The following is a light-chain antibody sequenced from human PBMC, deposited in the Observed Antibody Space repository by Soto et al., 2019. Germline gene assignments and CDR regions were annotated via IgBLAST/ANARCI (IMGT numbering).Light chain of an antibody. CDR1: QSISSN. Sequence: EIMMTQSPATLSVSPGERATLSCRASQSISSNVAWYQQKPGQAPRLLIYGASTRATGTPVRFSGSGSGTEFTLTVSSLQSEDFAVYYCQQYNKWPLTFGGGTKVEIK. CDR3: QQYNKWPLT. J-gene: IGKJ4*01. V-gene: IGKV3-15*01. CDR2: GAS.